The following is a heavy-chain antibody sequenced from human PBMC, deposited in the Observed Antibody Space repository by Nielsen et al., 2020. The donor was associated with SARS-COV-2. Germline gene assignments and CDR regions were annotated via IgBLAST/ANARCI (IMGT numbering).Heavy chain of an antibody. D-gene: IGHD3/OR15-3a*01. CDR1: GYTFTYYY. CDR3: ARARATIFGLVMSYGMDV. CDR2: INPYSGGT. J-gene: IGHJ6*02. Sequence: ASVRVSCKASGYTFTYYYIHWVRHAPGQGLEWMGRINPYSGGTNYAQKFQGTVTMTRDASISTVYMELTSDDTAVYYCARARATIFGLVMSYGMDVWGQGTTVAVSS. V-gene: IGHV1-2*06.